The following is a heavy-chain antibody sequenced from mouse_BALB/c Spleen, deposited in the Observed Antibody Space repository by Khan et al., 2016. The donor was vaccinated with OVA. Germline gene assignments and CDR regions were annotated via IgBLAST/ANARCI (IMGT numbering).Heavy chain of an antibody. V-gene: IGHV3-2*02. CDR2: ISYSGST. D-gene: IGHD1-1*01. CDR1: GYSITSGYA. Sequence: EVQLVESGPGLVKPSQSLSLTCTVTGYSITSGYAWNWIRQLPGNKLEWMGYISYSGSTSYHPSLRSRFSITRNTSKNQFFLQLNSLTTEDTATYYCAIKNYYGYAMDYWGQGTSVTVSS. J-gene: IGHJ4*01. CDR3: AIKNYYGYAMDY.